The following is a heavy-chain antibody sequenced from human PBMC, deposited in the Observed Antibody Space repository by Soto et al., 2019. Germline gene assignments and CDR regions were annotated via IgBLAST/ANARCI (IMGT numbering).Heavy chain of an antibody. V-gene: IGHV4-31*03. D-gene: IGHD3-10*01. CDR3: ASGGKGFGELFPAY. J-gene: IGHJ4*02. CDR2: IYYSGST. CDR1: GGSISSGDYY. Sequence: QVQLQESGPGLVKPSQTLSLTCTVSGGSISSGDYYWSWIRQHPRKGLEWIGYIYYSGSTYYNPSLKSRVTISVDTSKNQFSLKLSSVTAADMAVYYCASGGKGFGELFPAYWVQGTLVTVSS.